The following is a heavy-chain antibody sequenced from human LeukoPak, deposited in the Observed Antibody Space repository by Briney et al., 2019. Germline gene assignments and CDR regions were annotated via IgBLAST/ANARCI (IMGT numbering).Heavy chain of an antibody. CDR1: GGSFSGYY. V-gene: IGHV4-34*01. J-gene: IGHJ5*02. D-gene: IGHD2-21*01. Sequence: SETLSLTCAVYGGSFSGYYWSWIRQPPGKGLEWIGEINHSGSTNYNPSLKSRVTISVDTSKNQFSLKLSSVTAADTAVYYCATGTLWRWFDPWGQGTLVTVSS. CDR3: ATGTLWRWFDP. CDR2: INHSGST.